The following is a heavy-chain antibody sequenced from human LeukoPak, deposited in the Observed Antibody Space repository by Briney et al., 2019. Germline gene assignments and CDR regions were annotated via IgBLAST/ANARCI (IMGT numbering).Heavy chain of an antibody. CDR1: GGSISGYY. D-gene: IGHD3-3*01. CDR2: INHSGST. J-gene: IGHJ4*02. Sequence: SETLSLTCAVYGGSISGYYWSWIRQPPGKELEWIGEINHSGSTNYNPSLKSRVTISVDTSKNQFSLKLSSVTAADTAVYYCARGKYDFWSGYLRFDYWGQGTLVTVSS. V-gene: IGHV4-34*01. CDR3: ARGKYDFWSGYLRFDY.